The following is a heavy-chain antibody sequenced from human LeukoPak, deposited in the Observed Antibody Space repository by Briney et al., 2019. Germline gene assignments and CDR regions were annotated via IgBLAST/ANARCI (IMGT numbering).Heavy chain of an antibody. D-gene: IGHD1-26*01. V-gene: IGHV1-69-2*01. CDR3: ATGLVGTRPWDS. CDR1: GYNFTDYY. Sequence: ASVKISCKVSGYNFTDYYIHWIQQAPGKGLEWMGLVDPERCETIDTAKFQGRVTMTADTSTDTSFMELSSLRSEDTALHYCATGLVGTRPWDSWRQGTLVTVSS. J-gene: IGHJ4*02. CDR2: VDPERCET.